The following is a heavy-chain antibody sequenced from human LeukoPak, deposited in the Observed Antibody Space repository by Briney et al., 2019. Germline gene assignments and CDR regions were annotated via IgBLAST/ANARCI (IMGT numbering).Heavy chain of an antibody. CDR1: GGTFSSYA. V-gene: IGHV1-69*13. CDR3: ARVPGNHDILTGYDI. J-gene: IGHJ3*02. CDR2: IIPIFGTA. D-gene: IGHD3-9*01. Sequence: SVKVSCKASGGTFSSYAISWVRQAPRQGLEWMGGIIPIFGTANYAQKFQGRVTITADESTSTAYMELSSLRSEDTAVYYCARVPGNHDILTGYDIWGQGTMFTVSS.